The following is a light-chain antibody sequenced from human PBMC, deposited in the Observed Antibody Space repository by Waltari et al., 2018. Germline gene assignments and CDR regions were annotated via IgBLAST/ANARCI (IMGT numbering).Light chain of an antibody. CDR3: SSYTSSSTLVV. Sequence: QSALTQPASVSGSPGQSLTISCPGTSSDVGGFNYVSWYQQHPGKAPKLMIYEVSNRPSGVSNRFSGSKSGNTASLTISGLQAEDEADYYCSSYTSSSTLVVFGGGTKLTVL. V-gene: IGLV2-14*01. CDR2: EVS. CDR1: SSDVGGFNY. J-gene: IGLJ2*01.